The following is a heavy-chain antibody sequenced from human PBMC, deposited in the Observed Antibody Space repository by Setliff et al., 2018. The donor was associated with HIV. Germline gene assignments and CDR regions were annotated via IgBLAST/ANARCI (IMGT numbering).Heavy chain of an antibody. CDR2: IHYNEKT. J-gene: IGHJ5*02. V-gene: IGHV4-39*01. CDR1: GGSASNSRYY. Sequence: SETLSLTCTVSGGSASNSRYYWAWIRQPPGKGLEYIGSIHYNEKTYYNPSLKSRVTISIDTSKNQFSLNLTSVTAADTAVYYCASRIYYYDSNNFLREEGFDPWGQGRLVTVSS. D-gene: IGHD3-22*01. CDR3: ASRIYYYDSNNFLREEGFDP.